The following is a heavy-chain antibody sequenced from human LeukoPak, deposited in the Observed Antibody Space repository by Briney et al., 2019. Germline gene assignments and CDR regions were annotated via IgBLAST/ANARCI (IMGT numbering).Heavy chain of an antibody. V-gene: IGHV4-31*03. CDR3: ARGRGYSLKFDY. Sequence: PSETLSLTCTVSGGSISSGGYYWSWIRQHPGTGLEWIGYIYYSGSTYYNPSLKSRVTISVDTSKNQFSLKLSSVTAADTAVYYCARGRGYSLKFDYWGQGTLVTVSS. CDR2: IYYSGST. CDR1: GGSISSGGYY. D-gene: IGHD5-18*01. J-gene: IGHJ4*02.